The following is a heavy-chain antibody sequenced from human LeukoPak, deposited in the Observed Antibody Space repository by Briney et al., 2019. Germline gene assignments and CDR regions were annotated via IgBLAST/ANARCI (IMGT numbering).Heavy chain of an antibody. Sequence: PGGSLRLSCAASGFSFSSYAMSWVRQAPGKGLEWVSSISGSGGSTNYADSVKGRFTTSRDNSKNTLFLQMNSLRAEDTAVYYCAKDGGNNVVVVAALHYWGQGTLVTVSS. CDR2: ISGSGGST. V-gene: IGHV3-23*01. CDR1: GFSFSSYA. D-gene: IGHD2-15*01. CDR3: AKDGGNNVVVVAALHY. J-gene: IGHJ4*02.